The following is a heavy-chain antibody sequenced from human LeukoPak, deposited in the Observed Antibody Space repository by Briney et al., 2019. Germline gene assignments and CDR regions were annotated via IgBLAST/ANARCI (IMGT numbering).Heavy chain of an antibody. J-gene: IGHJ4*02. D-gene: IGHD3-3*01. Sequence: GGSLRLSCTASGFTFGDYAMSWVRQAPGKGLEWVGRIKSKTDGGTTDYAAPVKGRFTISRDDSKNTLYLQMNSLKTEDTAVYYCTTDTEYYDFWSGYYTQDYWGQGTLVTVSS. CDR1: GFTFGDYA. CDR3: TTDTEYYDFWSGYYTQDY. V-gene: IGHV3-15*01. CDR2: IKSKTDGGTT.